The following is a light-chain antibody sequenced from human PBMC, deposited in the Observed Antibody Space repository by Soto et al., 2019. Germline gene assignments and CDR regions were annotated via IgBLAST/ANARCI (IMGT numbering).Light chain of an antibody. CDR3: QSYDSSLSGSNAV. CDR2: GNS. CDR1: SSNIGAGYD. J-gene: IGLJ2*01. Sequence: QSLLTQPPSVSGAPGQRVTISCTGSSSNIGAGYDVHGYQQLPGTAPKLLIYGNSNRPSGVPDRFYGSKTGNSASLAITGLQTEDEADYYCQSYDSSLSGSNAVFGGGTKLTVL. V-gene: IGLV1-40*01.